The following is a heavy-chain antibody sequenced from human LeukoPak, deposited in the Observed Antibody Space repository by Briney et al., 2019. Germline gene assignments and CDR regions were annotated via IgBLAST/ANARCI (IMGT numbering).Heavy chain of an antibody. D-gene: IGHD6-19*01. CDR2: IYTSGST. CDR3: AISAWSFDY. CDR1: GGSISSGSYY. V-gene: IGHV4-61*02. J-gene: IGHJ4*02. Sequence: SQTLPLTCTVSGGSISSGSYYWSWIRQPAGKGLEWIGRIYTSGSTNYNPSLKSRVTISVDTSKNQFSLKVSSVTAADTAVYYCAISAWSFDYWGQGTLVTVSS.